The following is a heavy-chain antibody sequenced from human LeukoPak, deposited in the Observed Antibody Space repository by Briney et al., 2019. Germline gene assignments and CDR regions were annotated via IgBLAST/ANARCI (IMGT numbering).Heavy chain of an antibody. CDR2: IYPGDSDT. V-gene: IGHV5-51*01. Sequence: GESLQISCQGSGYSFTSYWIGWVRQMPGKGLEWMGIIYPGDSDTRYSPSFQGQVTFSADKSISTAYLQWSSLKASDTAMYYCARRPTYYYYGVDVWGQGTTVTVSS. CDR3: ARRPTYYYYGVDV. CDR1: GYSFTSYW. J-gene: IGHJ6*02.